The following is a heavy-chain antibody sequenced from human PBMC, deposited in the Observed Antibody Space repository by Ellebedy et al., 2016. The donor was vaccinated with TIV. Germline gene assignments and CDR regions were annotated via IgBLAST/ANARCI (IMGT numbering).Heavy chain of an antibody. CDR1: GGSISSYY. V-gene: IGHV4-4*07. J-gene: IGHJ6*03. Sequence: SETLSLTXTVSGGSISSYYWSWIRQPAGKGLEWIGRIYTSGTTNYNPSLKSRVTISVDTSKNQFSLKLSSVTAADTAVYYCAREFHYGDWDYYYYMDVWGKGTTVTVSS. CDR2: IYTSGTT. D-gene: IGHD2-21*01. CDR3: AREFHYGDWDYYYYMDV.